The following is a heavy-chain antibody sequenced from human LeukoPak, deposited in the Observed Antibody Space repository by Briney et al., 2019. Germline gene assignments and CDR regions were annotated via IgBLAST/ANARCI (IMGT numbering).Heavy chain of an antibody. Sequence: GESLKISCKGSGYSFTNYWIGWVRQMPGKGLEWMGIIFPGDSDTRYNAPFQGQITISADKSISTAYLQWSSPKASDTAMYYCACATPYYYGSGSYYTDYWGQGTLVTVSS. CDR1: GYSFTNYW. CDR2: IFPGDSDT. D-gene: IGHD3-10*01. J-gene: IGHJ4*02. CDR3: ACATPYYYGSGSYYTDY. V-gene: IGHV5-51*01.